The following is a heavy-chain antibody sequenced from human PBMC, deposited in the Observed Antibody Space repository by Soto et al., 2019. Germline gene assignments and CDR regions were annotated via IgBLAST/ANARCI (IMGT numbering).Heavy chain of an antibody. V-gene: IGHV3-48*03. Sequence: PGGYLRLSCAASGFTFSSYEMNWVRQAPGKGLEWVSYISSSGSTIYYADSVKGRFTISRDNAKNSLYLQMNSLRAEDTAVYYCVRSTYYHHYLMAVPGQGSTVTVS. CDR2: ISSSGSTI. CDR1: GFTFSSYE. CDR3: VRSTYYHHYLMAV. J-gene: IGHJ6*02.